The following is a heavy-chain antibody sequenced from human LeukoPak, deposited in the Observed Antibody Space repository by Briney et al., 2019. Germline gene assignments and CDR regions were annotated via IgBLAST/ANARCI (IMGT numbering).Heavy chain of an antibody. Sequence: PGRALRLSCAASGFTFSSSDMHLVRQAPGKGVEWVAVISYDATNKYYADSLEGRFTLSRDKSKNTLYLQTRTLRDEEPAVYYCAKASSNSFYYVEYWGQGNLVTVSS. D-gene: IGHD4-23*01. J-gene: IGHJ4*02. CDR3: AKASSNSFYYVEY. CDR2: ISYDATNK. V-gene: IGHV3-30*18. CDR1: GFTFSSSD.